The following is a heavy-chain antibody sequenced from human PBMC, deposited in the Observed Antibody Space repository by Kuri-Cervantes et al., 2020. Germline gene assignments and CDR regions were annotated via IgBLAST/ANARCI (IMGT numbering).Heavy chain of an antibody. CDR1: GFTFSSYG. D-gene: IGHD3-16*02. Sequence: GGSLRLSCAASGFTFSSYGMHWVRQAPGRGLEWVVVIWYDGSNKYYADSVKGRFTISRDNSKNTLYLQMNSLRAEDTAVYYCARAYYDYVWGSYRSDRSGMDVWGQGTTVTVSS. CDR3: ARAYYDYVWGSYRSDRSGMDV. V-gene: IGHV3-33*01. CDR2: IWYDGSNK. J-gene: IGHJ6*02.